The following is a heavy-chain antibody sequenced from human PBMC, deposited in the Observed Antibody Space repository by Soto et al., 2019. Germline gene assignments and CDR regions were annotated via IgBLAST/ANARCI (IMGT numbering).Heavy chain of an antibody. Sequence: QVQLQESGPRLVKPSQTLSLSCAVSGGSIISASYSWNWIRQSPGRGLEWIGHIYSSGSTYYNPPXXXXXXXXXXTSNNQFSLKLTXXXXXXXXXXFXXXXDAARIERWFDA. J-gene: IGHJ5*01. CDR3: XXXDAARIERWFDA. CDR1: GGSIISASYS. CDR2: IYSSGST. V-gene: IGHV4-31*11. D-gene: IGHD6-6*01.